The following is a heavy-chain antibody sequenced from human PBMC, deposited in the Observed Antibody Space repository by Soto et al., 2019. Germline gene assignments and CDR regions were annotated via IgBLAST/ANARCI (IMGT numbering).Heavy chain of an antibody. CDR3: ARANDSSGYFYSDAFDI. D-gene: IGHD3-22*01. V-gene: IGHV4-59*01. J-gene: IGHJ3*02. CDR1: GGSISSYY. Sequence: SETLSLTCTVSGGSISSYYWSWIRQPPGKGLEWIGCIYYSGSTNYNPSLKSRVTISVDTSKNQFSLKLSSVTAADTAVYYCARANDSSGYFYSDAFDIWGQGTMVTVSS. CDR2: IYYSGST.